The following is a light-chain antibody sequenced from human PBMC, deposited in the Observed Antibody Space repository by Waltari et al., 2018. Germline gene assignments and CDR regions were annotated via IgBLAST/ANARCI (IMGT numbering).Light chain of an antibody. CDR3: SSFSKTATPVL. CDR2: SVT. CDR1: ASDIGIYNY. Sequence: QSALTQPASVAGSPGQSITIPCPGSASDIGIYNYVPWYQQPPGGAPNLILYSVTNRPSGISSRFSGSRSGDTASLTISGLQAEDEALYFCSSFSKTATPVLFGGGTKVTVL. V-gene: IGLV2-14*03. J-gene: IGLJ2*01.